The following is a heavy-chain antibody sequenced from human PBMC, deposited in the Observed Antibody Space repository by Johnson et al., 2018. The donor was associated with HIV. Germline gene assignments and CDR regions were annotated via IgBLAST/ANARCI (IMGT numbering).Heavy chain of an antibody. J-gene: IGHJ3*02. Sequence: VQLVESGGGVVQPGGSLRLSCAASGFNLDDYGMSWVRQAPGKGLEWVSGVNWNADTTGYADSVKGRFTLSRDNSKNTLYLQMSSLRVEDTAVYYCAKNRQQLVRSAFDIWGQGTMVTVSS. D-gene: IGHD6-13*01. CDR2: VNWNADTT. CDR3: AKNRQQLVRSAFDI. CDR1: GFNLDDYG. V-gene: IGHV3-20*04.